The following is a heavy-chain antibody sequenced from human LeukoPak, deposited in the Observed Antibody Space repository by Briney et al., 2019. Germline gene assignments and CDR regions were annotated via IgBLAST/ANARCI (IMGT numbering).Heavy chain of an antibody. CDR3: ARATGNDAFDI. CDR1: GYTFTSYD. CDR2: IIPIFGTA. D-gene: IGHD4-17*01. J-gene: IGHJ3*02. V-gene: IGHV1-69*05. Sequence: SVKVSCKASGYTFTSYDINWVRQATGQGLEWMGGIIPIFGTANYAQKFQGRVTITTDESTSTAYMELSSLRSEDTAVYYCARATGNDAFDIWGQGTMVTVSS.